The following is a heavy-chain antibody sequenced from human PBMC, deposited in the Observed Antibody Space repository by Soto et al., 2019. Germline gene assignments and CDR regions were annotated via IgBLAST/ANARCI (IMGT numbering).Heavy chain of an antibody. CDR1: GFTFSSYA. D-gene: IGHD3-10*01. CDR2: ISGSGGST. Sequence: PGGSLRLSCAASGFTFSSYAMSWVRQAPGKGLEWVSAISGSGGSTYYADSVKGRFTISRDNSKNTLYLQMNSLRAEDTAVYYCAKWDPVVRTPREYGMDVWGQGTTVTVSS. V-gene: IGHV3-23*01. CDR3: AKWDPVVRTPREYGMDV. J-gene: IGHJ6*02.